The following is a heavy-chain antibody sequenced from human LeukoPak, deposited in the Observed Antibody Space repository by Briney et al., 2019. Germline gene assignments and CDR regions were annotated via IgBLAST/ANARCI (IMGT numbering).Heavy chain of an antibody. Sequence: PGGSLRLSCAASGFTFSSYGMHWVRQAPGKGLEWVAVISYDGSNKYYADSVKGRFTISRDNSKNTLYLQMNSLRAEDTAVYYCAKPSGIAAAGPLNYWGQGTLVTVSS. V-gene: IGHV3-30*18. CDR2: ISYDGSNK. D-gene: IGHD6-13*01. J-gene: IGHJ4*02. CDR1: GFTFSSYG. CDR3: AKPSGIAAAGPLNY.